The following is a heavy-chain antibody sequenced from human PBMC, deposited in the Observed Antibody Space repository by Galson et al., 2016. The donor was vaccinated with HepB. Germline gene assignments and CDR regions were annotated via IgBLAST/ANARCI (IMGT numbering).Heavy chain of an antibody. CDR3: ARTYGDYFGAYFFDH. Sequence: SLRLSCAASGFNFSNYAMHWVRQAPGKGLEWVATISYDGTKKYYADSVKGRFTISRDNSENTVYLQMNRLRAEDTAIYYCARTYGDYFGAYFFDHWGQGILVTVSS. CDR2: ISYDGTKK. V-gene: IGHV3-30*03. CDR1: GFNFSNYA. D-gene: IGHD4-17*01. J-gene: IGHJ4*02.